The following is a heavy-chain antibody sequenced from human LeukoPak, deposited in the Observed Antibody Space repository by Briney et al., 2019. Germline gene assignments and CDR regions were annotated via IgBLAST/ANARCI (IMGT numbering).Heavy chain of an antibody. CDR2: IYYSGST. CDR1: GGSINSHY. V-gene: IGHV4-59*08. Sequence: SETLSLTCTVSGGSINSHYWSWIRQSPGKGLEWIGDIYYSGSTKYNASLKSRVTISVDTPKNDLSLRLTSVLAADTVIYYCVRRDNTGWNYFDCRGQGNLVTVSS. J-gene: IGHJ4*02. CDR3: VRRDNTGWNYFDC. D-gene: IGHD6-19*01.